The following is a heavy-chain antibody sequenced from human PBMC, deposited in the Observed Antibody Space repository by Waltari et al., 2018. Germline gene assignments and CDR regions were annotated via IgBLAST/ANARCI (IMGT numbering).Heavy chain of an antibody. V-gene: IGHV4-34*01. D-gene: IGHD3-3*01. J-gene: IGHJ4*02. CDR1: GGSFSGYY. Sequence: QVQLQQWGAGLLKPSETLSLTCAVYGGSFSGYYWSWIRQPPGKGLEWIGEINHSGSTNDNPSLKSRVTISVDTSKNQFSRKLSSVTAADTAVYYCARTYYDFWSGYGYYFDYWGQGTLVTVSS. CDR3: ARTYYDFWSGYGYYFDY. CDR2: INHSGST.